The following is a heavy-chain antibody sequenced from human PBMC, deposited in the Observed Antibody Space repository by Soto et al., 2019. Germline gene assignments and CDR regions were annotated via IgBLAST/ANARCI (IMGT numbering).Heavy chain of an antibody. V-gene: IGHV3-21*01. CDR1: GFTFSSYS. J-gene: IGHJ4*02. D-gene: IGHD6-6*01. CDR2: IGSSSSYI. CDR3: ARTGEQLAAFDY. Sequence: GSLRLSCAASGFTFSSYSMNWVRQAPGKGLEWVSSIGSSSSYIYYADSVKGRFTISRDNAKNSLYLQMNSLRAEDTAVYYCARTGEQLAAFDYWGQGTLVTVSS.